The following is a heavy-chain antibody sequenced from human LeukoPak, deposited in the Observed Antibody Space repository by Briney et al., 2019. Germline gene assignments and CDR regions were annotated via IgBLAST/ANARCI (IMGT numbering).Heavy chain of an antibody. D-gene: IGHD1-26*01. CDR2: IYSGGST. CDR1: GFTVSSNY. CDR3: SGLVGAYDAFDI. J-gene: IGHJ3*02. V-gene: IGHV3-66*01. Sequence: GGSLRLSCAASGFTVSSNYMSWVRQAPGKGLEWVSGIYSGGSTYYADSVKGRFTISRDNSKNAMYPQMNSLRAQDTAVYYWSGLVGAYDAFDIWSQGTMVTVSS.